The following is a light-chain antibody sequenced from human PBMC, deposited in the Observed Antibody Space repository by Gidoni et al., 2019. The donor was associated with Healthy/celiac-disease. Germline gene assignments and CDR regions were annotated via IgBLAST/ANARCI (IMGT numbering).Light chain of an antibody. CDR3: QQSYSTPRT. CDR1: QSISSY. J-gene: IGKJ1*01. V-gene: IGKV1-39*01. CDR2: AAS. Sequence: DIQMTPSPSSLSASVVDRVTITCRASQSISSYLNWDQQKPGKAPKLLIYAASSLQSGVPSRFSGSGSGTDFTLTISSLQPEDFATYYCQQSYSTPRTFGQGTKVEIK.